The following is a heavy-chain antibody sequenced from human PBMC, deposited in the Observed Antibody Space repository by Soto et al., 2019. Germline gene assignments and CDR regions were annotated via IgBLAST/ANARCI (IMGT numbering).Heavy chain of an antibody. J-gene: IGHJ6*01. CDR1: GGTFSSYA. Sequence: AVKVSCKASGGTFSSYAISWVRQAPGQGLEWMGGIIPIFGTANYAQKFQGRVTITADESTSTAYMELSSLRSEDTAVYYCARDMGXRAWAVAGNYYYYGMDVWGQGTTVTVSS. CDR3: ARDMGXRAWAVAGNYYYYGMDV. V-gene: IGHV1-69*01. CDR2: IIPIFGTA. D-gene: IGHD6-19*01.